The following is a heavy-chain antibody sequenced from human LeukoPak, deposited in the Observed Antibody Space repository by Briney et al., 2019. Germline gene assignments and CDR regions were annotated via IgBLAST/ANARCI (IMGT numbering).Heavy chain of an antibody. CDR1: GFPFSSYA. CDR3: AREPTVTTSWNYYYGMDV. J-gene: IGHJ6*02. V-gene: IGHV3-30-3*01. D-gene: IGHD4-17*01. Sequence: PGRSLRLSCAASGFPFSSYAMHWVRQAPGKGLGWVAVISYDGSNKYYADSVKGRFTISRDNSKNTLYLQMNSLRAEDTAVYYCAREPTVTTSWNYYYGMDVWGQGTTVTVSS. CDR2: ISYDGSNK.